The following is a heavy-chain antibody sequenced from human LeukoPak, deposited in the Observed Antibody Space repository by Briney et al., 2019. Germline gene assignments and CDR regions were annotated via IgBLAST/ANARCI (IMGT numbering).Heavy chain of an antibody. Sequence: GESLKISCKGSGYSFTSYWIGWVRQMPGKGLEWMGIIYPGDSDTRYSPSFQGQVTISADKSISTAYLQWSSLKASDTAMYYCASGRDGVHMVRGVYFDYWGQGTLVTVSS. J-gene: IGHJ4*02. CDR3: ASGRDGVHMVRGVYFDY. D-gene: IGHD3-10*01. CDR2: IYPGDSDT. V-gene: IGHV5-51*01. CDR1: GYSFTSYW.